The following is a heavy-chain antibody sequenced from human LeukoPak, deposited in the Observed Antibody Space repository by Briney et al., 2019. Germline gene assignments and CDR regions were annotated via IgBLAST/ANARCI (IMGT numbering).Heavy chain of an antibody. CDR1: GGSISSYY. D-gene: IGHD2-2*01. V-gene: IGHV4-59*01. Sequence: SETLSLTCTVSGGSISSYYWSWIRQPPGKGLEWIGYIYYSGSTNYNPSLKSRVTISVDTSKNQFSLKLSSVTAADTAVYYCARDEAHCSSTSCYGHWFDPWGQGTLVTVSS. CDR2: IYYSGST. J-gene: IGHJ5*02. CDR3: ARDEAHCSSTSCYGHWFDP.